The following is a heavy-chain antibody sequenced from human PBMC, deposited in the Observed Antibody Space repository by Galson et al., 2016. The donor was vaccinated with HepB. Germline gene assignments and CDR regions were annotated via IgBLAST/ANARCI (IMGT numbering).Heavy chain of an antibody. CDR1: GASISTAHW. J-gene: IGHJ5*02. V-gene: IGHV4-4*02. CDR3: ARKGGTTGTTWGWIDT. Sequence: SETLSLTCAVSGASISTAHWWSWVRQTPGKGLGWIGEVYHSGGTNYNPPLKSRVTMSVDKSKNQFLLNLTSVTAADTGVYYCARKGGTTGTTWGWIDTWGQGSLVTVSS. D-gene: IGHD1-1*01. CDR2: VYHSGGT.